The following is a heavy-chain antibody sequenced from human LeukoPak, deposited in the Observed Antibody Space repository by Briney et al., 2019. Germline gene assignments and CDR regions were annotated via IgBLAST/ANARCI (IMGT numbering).Heavy chain of an antibody. CDR1: GGSINTPNYY. CDR2: IFYSGGT. Sequence: SETLSLTCTVSGGSINTPNYYWGWIRQTPGKELEWIGNIFYSGGTYYSPSLTSRVTISLDTSRNQFSLKLNSVTAADTAVYYCARVDTHCLDYWGQGTLVTVSS. V-gene: IGHV4-39*07. CDR3: ARVDTHCLDY. D-gene: IGHD2-2*02. J-gene: IGHJ4*02.